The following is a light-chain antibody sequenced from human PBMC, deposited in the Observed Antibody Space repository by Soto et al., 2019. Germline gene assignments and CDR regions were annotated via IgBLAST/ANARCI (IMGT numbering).Light chain of an antibody. CDR3: SSYTSSSTLL. Sequence: QSVLTQPASVSVSPGQSITISCTGTSSDVGAYNFVSWYQQHPGKAPKLMIYEVSTRPSGVSNRFSGSKSGNTASLTISGLQAEDEADYYCSSYTSSSTLLFGGGTKLTVL. V-gene: IGLV2-14*01. J-gene: IGLJ2*01. CDR2: EVS. CDR1: SSDVGAYNF.